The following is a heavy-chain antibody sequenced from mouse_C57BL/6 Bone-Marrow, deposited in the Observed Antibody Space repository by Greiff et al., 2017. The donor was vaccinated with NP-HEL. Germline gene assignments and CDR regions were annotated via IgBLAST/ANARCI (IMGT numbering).Heavy chain of an antibody. CDR2: IYPRSGNT. Sequence: VKLMESGAELARPGASVKLSCKASGYTFTSYGISWVKQRTGQGLEWIGEIYPRSGNTYYNEKFKGKATLTADKSSSTAYMELRSLTSEDSAVYFCARRHYGSRGYFDYWGQGTTLTVSS. D-gene: IGHD1-1*01. J-gene: IGHJ2*01. CDR3: ARRHYGSRGYFDY. CDR1: GYTFTSYG. V-gene: IGHV1-81*01.